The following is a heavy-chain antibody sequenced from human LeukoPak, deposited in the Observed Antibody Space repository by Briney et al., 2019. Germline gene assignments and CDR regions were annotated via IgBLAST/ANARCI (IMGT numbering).Heavy chain of an antibody. CDR1: GFTFSGST. J-gene: IGHJ4*02. CDR2: IRQDGDTK. Sequence: PGGSLRLSCAASGFTFSGSTMHWVRQASGKGLEWVANIRQDGDTKYYVDSVKGRFTISRDNAMNSLYPQMNSLRAEDTAIYYCARSLPYGTTWYGRSDFWGQGTLVTVSS. D-gene: IGHD6-13*01. CDR3: ARSLPYGTTWYGRSDF. V-gene: IGHV3-7*03.